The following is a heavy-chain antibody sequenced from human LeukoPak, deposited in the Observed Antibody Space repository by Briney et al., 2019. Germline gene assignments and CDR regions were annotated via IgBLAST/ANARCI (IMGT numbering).Heavy chain of an antibody. CDR2: IYQSGST. D-gene: IGHD3-10*01. J-gene: IGHJ4*02. CDR3: ASGYYYGSGSYLGY. V-gene: IGHV4-38-2*02. Sequence: PSDTLSLTCTLSGYSISRGYYWGWIRQPPGKGLEWIGSIYQSGSTYYNPSLKSRVTISVDTSKNQFSLKLSSVTAADTAVYYCASGYYYGSGSYLGYWGQRTLVTVSS. CDR1: GYSISRGYY.